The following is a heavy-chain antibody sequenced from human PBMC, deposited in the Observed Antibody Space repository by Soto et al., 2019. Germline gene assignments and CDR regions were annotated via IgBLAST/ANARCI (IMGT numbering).Heavy chain of an antibody. J-gene: IGHJ6*02. CDR1: GFTFSSYA. CDR2: ISGSGGST. D-gene: IGHD3-22*01. V-gene: IGHV3-23*01. Sequence: PGGSLRLSCAASGFTFSSYAMSWVRQAPGKGLEWVSAISGSGGSTYYADSVKGRFTISRDNSKNTLYLQMNSLRAEDTAVYYCARDWGSGYYQAGYYYGMDVWGQGTTVTVSS. CDR3: ARDWGSGYYQAGYYYGMDV.